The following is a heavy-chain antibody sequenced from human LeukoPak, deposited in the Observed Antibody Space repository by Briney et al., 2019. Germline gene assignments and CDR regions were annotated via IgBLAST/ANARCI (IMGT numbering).Heavy chain of an antibody. CDR1: GYSFTSYW. CDR3: ARQGARGYSYGYQSAAFDI. D-gene: IGHD5-18*01. J-gene: IGHJ3*02. CDR2: IYPGDSDT. V-gene: IGHV5-51*01. Sequence: GESLKISCKGSGYSFTSYWIGWVLQMPGKGLEWMVIIYPGDSDTRYSPSFQGQVTISADKSISTAYLQWSSLKASDTAMYYCARQGARGYSYGYQSAAFDIWGQGTMVTVSS.